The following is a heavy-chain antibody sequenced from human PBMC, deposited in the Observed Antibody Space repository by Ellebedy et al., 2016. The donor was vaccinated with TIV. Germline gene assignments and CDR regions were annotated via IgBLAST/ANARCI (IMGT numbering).Heavy chain of an antibody. Sequence: PSETLSLTCTVSGDPISNYFWNWIRQPPGKGLEWIGYIYSSGSTNYNPSLKSRVIISLDMSKNQFSLNLSSVTAADTAVYYCAREVYDILTGSSGGLDVWGQGTTVTVS. CDR1: GDPISNYF. D-gene: IGHD3-9*01. CDR3: AREVYDILTGSSGGLDV. CDR2: IYSSGST. J-gene: IGHJ6*02. V-gene: IGHV4-59*13.